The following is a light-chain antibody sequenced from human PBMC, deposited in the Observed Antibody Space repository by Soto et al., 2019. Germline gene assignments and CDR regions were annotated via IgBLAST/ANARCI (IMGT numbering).Light chain of an antibody. Sequence: DIKMTQSPSTLSASVGDRVTITCRASQSISSWLAWFQQKPGKAPKLLIYDASSLESGVPSRFSGSGSGTEFTLTISSLQPHDFATYYCQQYNTFLYTFGQGTKLEIK. CDR3: QQYNTFLYT. J-gene: IGKJ2*01. CDR1: QSISSW. CDR2: DAS. V-gene: IGKV1-5*01.